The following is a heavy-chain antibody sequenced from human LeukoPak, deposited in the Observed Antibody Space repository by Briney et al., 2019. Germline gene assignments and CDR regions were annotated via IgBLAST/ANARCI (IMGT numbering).Heavy chain of an antibody. V-gene: IGHV4-59*01. D-gene: IGHD6-19*01. CDR3: ARRLSSGWYEDWFDP. CDR2: IHYSGST. J-gene: IGHJ5*02. CDR1: GDSISSYY. Sequence: SETLSLTCTVSGDSISSYYWNWIRQPPGKGLEWIGNIHYSGSTNYNPSLKNRVTISVDTSKNQFSLKLSSVTAADTAVYYCARRLSSGWYEDWFDPWGQGTLVTVSS.